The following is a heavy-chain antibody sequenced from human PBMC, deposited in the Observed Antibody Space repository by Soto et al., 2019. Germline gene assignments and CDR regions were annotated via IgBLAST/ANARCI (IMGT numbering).Heavy chain of an antibody. Sequence: LSLTCTVSGGSISSYYWSWIRQPPGKGLEWIGYIYYSGSTNYNPSLKSRVTISVDTSKNQFSLKLSSVTAADTAVYYCARGYCTNGVCYTSWFDPWGQGTLVTVSS. J-gene: IGHJ5*02. V-gene: IGHV4-59*01. D-gene: IGHD2-8*01. CDR3: ARGYCTNGVCYTSWFDP. CDR1: GGSISSYY. CDR2: IYYSGST.